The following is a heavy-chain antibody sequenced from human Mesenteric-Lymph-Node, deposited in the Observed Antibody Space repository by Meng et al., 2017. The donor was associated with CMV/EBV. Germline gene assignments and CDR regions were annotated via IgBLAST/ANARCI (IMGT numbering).Heavy chain of an antibody. V-gene: IGHV5-51*01. J-gene: IGHJ6*02. Sequence: GESLKISCKGSGYSFTTYWIGWVRQMPGKGLEWMGIIYPGDSVTRYSPSFQGRVTISADKSLSIAYLQWSSLKASDTAMYYCARGPQLGGVDVWGQGTTVTVSS. CDR1: GYSFTTYW. D-gene: IGHD6-13*01. CDR3: ARGPQLGGVDV. CDR2: IYPGDSVT.